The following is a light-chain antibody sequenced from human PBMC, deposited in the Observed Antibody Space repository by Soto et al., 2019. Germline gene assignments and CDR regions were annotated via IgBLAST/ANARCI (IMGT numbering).Light chain of an antibody. CDR2: GAS. CDR3: QQYIRWPFT. Sequence: EIVMTQSPATLSVSPGERATLSCSASPSVSSNLAWYQQKPVQAPTLLIYGASTRATGTPARFSGSGSATEYTLNISSLQSEDFAVYYCQQYIRWPFTCGGGTKVEIK. V-gene: IGKV3-15*01. CDR1: PSVSSN. J-gene: IGKJ4*01.